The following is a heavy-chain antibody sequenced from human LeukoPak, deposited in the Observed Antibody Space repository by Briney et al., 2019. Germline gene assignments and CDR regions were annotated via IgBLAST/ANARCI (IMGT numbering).Heavy chain of an antibody. CDR2: IYSGGSA. Sequence: PGGSLRLSCAASGFTVSSNYMSWVRPAPGKGLEWVSFIYSGGSAYYADSVKGRFTISRDNSKNTLYLHMNSLRAEDTAVYYCARDVAGGSGSLWANYYYGMDVWGKGTTVTVSS. CDR1: GFTVSSNY. J-gene: IGHJ6*04. CDR3: ARDVAGGSGSLWANYYYGMDV. V-gene: IGHV3-53*01. D-gene: IGHD3-10*01.